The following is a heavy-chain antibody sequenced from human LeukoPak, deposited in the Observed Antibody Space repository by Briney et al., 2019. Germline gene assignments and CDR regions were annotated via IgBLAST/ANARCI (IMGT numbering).Heavy chain of an antibody. J-gene: IGHJ4*02. V-gene: IGHV3-21*01. D-gene: IGHD6-13*01. Sequence: GGSLRLSCAASGFTFSSYSMNWVRQAPGKGLEWVSSISSSSSYIYYADSVKARFTTSRDNPKNSPYLQMNSLRAEDTAVYYCARAEGDSSSWYRYWGQGTLVTVSS. CDR1: GFTFSSYS. CDR3: ARAEGDSSSWYRY. CDR2: ISSSSSYI.